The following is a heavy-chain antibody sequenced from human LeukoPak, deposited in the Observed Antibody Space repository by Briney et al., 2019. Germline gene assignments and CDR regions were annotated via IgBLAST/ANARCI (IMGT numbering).Heavy chain of an antibody. CDR3: AGGPQTPHYYGSGPTRAAEYFQH. D-gene: IGHD3-10*01. Sequence: SVKVSCKASGYTFTGYYIHWVRQAPGQGLEWMGGIIPIFGTANYAQKFQGRVTITADESTSTAYMELSSLRSEDTAVYYCAGGPQTPHYYGSGPTRAAEYFQHWGQGTLVTVSS. V-gene: IGHV1-69*13. CDR2: IIPIFGTA. CDR1: GYTFTGYY. J-gene: IGHJ1*01.